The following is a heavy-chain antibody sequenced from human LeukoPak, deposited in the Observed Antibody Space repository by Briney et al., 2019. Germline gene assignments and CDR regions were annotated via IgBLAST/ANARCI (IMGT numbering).Heavy chain of an antibody. Sequence: AGGSLRLSCVVSGFTISSYGMHWVRQAPGKGLEWVAFIRYDGSYKKYADSVKGRFIISRDNSRNTLYLQMNSLRAEDTAVYYCARDGAVRFSRHNFDYWGQGTLVTVSS. CDR2: IRYDGSYK. CDR1: GFTISSYG. CDR3: ARDGAVRFSRHNFDY. J-gene: IGHJ4*02. V-gene: IGHV3-30*02. D-gene: IGHD3-3*01.